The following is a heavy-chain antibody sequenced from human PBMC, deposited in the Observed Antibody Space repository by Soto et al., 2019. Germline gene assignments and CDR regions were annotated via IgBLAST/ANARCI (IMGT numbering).Heavy chain of an antibody. D-gene: IGHD3-10*01. V-gene: IGHV3-23*01. J-gene: IGHJ6*02. CDR1: GFTFSSYA. Sequence: GGSLRLSCAASGFTFSSYAMSWVRQAPGKGLEWVSAISGSGGSTYYADSVKGRFTISRDNSKNTLYLQMNSLRAEDTAVYYCARDEGKYYYYGMDVWGQGTMVTVSS. CDR3: ARDEGKYYYYGMDV. CDR2: ISGSGGST.